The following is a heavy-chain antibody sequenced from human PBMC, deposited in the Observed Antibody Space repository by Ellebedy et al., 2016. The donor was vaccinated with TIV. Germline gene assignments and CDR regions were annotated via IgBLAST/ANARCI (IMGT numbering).Heavy chain of an antibody. Sequence: MPSETLSLTCTVSGGSISNYYWSWIRQPPGKGLEWVGYIYYSGSTNYNPSLKSRVTISVDTSKNPFSLNLRSVTAADTAVYYCARDEYNISWFKYWGQGTLVTVSS. CDR2: IYYSGST. D-gene: IGHD6-13*01. CDR1: GGSISNYY. J-gene: IGHJ4*02. CDR3: ARDEYNISWFKY. V-gene: IGHV4-59*12.